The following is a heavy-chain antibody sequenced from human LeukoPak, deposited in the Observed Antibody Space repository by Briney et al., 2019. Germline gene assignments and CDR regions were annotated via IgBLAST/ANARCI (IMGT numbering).Heavy chain of an antibody. J-gene: IGHJ4*02. CDR1: GGSISSSSYY. Sequence: SETLSLTCTVSGGSISSSSYYWGWIRQPPGKGLEWIGSIYYSGSTYYNPSLKSRVTISVDTSKNQFSLQLNSVTPEDTAVYYCAREDCSGGSCYPPRGPLDYWGQGTLVTVSS. CDR2: IYYSGST. V-gene: IGHV4-39*07. D-gene: IGHD2-15*01. CDR3: AREDCSGGSCYPPRGPLDY.